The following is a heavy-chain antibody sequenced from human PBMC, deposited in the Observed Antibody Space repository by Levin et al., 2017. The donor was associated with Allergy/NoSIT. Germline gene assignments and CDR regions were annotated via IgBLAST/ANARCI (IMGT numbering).Heavy chain of an antibody. Sequence: SETLSLTCTVSGGSISSSSYYWGWIRQPPGKGLEWIGSIYYSGSTYYNPSLKSRVTISVDTSKNQFSLKLSSVTAADTAVYYCAGGAGLLWFGELGVDPWGQGTLVTVSS. CDR3: AGGAGLLWFGELGVDP. D-gene: IGHD3-10*01. CDR1: GGSISSSSYY. J-gene: IGHJ5*02. V-gene: IGHV4-39*01. CDR2: IYYSGST.